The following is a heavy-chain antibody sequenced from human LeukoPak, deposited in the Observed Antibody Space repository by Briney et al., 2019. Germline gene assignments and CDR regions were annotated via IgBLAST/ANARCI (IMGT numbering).Heavy chain of an antibody. CDR3: ARDWSSNLDY. J-gene: IGHJ4*02. CDR2: VSSSSTYI. D-gene: IGHD4-11*01. Sequence: TGGSLRLSCAASRFTFVSYSMNWVRQAPGKGLEWVSSVSSSSTYIYYADSVKGRFTISRDNAKNSVYLQMNSLRAEDTAVYYCARDWSSNLDYWGQGTLVTVSS. CDR1: RFTFVSYS. V-gene: IGHV3-21*01.